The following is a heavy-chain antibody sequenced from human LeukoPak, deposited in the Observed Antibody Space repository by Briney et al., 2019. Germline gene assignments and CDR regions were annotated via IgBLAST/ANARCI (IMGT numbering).Heavy chain of an antibody. CDR2: ISGSGGST. J-gene: IGHJ4*02. CDR3: AKVKQGYYDSSGDLDY. CDR1: GFTFSSYA. Sequence: GGSLRLSCAASGFTFSSYAMSWVRQAPGKGLEWVSAISGSGGSTYYADSVKGRFTISRDNSKNTLYLRMNSLRAEDTAVYYCAKVKQGYYDSSGDLDYWGQGTLVTVSS. D-gene: IGHD3-22*01. V-gene: IGHV3-23*01.